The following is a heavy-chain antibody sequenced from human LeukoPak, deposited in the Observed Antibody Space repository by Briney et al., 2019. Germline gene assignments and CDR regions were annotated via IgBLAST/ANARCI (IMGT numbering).Heavy chain of an antibody. CDR3: ARYNILSGYPYRRNWFDP. J-gene: IGHJ5*02. CDR2: IGYSGNT. CDR1: GGSISSSGYC. Sequence: NPSETLSLTCTVSGGSISSSGYCWGWIRQPPGKGLEWIGSIGYSGNTNYNPSLKSRVTISVDTSKNQFSLKLSSVTAADTAVYYCARYNILSGYPYRRNWFDPWGQGTLVTVSS. D-gene: IGHD3-22*01. V-gene: IGHV4-39*07.